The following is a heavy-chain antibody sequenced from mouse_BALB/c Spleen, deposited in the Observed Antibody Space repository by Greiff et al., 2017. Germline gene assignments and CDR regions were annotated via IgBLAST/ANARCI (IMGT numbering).Heavy chain of an antibody. J-gene: IGHJ3*01. Sequence: VQLQQSGAELVKPGASVKLSCTASGFNIKDTYMHWVKQRPEQGLEWIGRIDPANGNTKYDPKFQGKATITADTSSNTAYLQLSSLTSEDTAVYYCAQLGGTDAMDYWGQGTLVTVSA. CDR3: AQLGGTDAMDY. D-gene: IGHD4-1*02. CDR1: GFNIKDTY. V-gene: IGHV14-3*02. CDR2: IDPANGNT.